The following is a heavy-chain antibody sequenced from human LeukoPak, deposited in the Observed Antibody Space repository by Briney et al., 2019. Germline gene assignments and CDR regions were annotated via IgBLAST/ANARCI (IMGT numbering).Heavy chain of an antibody. Sequence: PSQTLSLTCTVSGGSISSGSYYWSWIRQPAGKGLEWIGRIYTSGSTNYNPSLKSRVTISVDTSKNQFSLKLSSVTAADAAAYYCAGLHYGGNYGYYYYYMDVWGKGTTVTVSS. CDR2: IYTSGST. J-gene: IGHJ6*03. CDR3: AGLHYGGNYGYYYYYMDV. V-gene: IGHV4-61*02. CDR1: GGSISSGSYY. D-gene: IGHD4-23*01.